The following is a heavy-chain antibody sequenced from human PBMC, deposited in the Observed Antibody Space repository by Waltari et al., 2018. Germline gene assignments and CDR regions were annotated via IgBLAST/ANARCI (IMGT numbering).Heavy chain of an antibody. CDR1: GFTFSSYG. CDR2: IWYDGSNK. Sequence: QVQLVESGGGVVQPGRSLRLSCAASGFTFSSYGMHWVRRAPGKGLEWVAVIWYDGSNKYYADSVKGRFTISRDNSKNTLYLQMNSLRAEDTAVYYCARDLTVTTSPPDYWGQGTLVTVSS. V-gene: IGHV3-33*01. CDR3: ARDLTVTTSPPDY. J-gene: IGHJ4*02. D-gene: IGHD4-4*01.